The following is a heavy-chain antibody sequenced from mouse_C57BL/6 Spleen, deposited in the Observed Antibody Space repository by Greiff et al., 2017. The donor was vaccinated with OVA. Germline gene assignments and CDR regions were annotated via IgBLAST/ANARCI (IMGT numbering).Heavy chain of an antibody. CDR1: GYTFTSYW. CDR3: ALIYYYGSFYYFDY. Sequence: VQLQQPGTELVKPGASVKLSCKASGYTFTSYWMHWVKQRPGQGLEWIGNINPSNGGTNYNAKFKSKATLTVDKTSSTASMQLSSLTSEDSAVYYCALIYYYGSFYYFDYWGQGTTLTVSS. CDR2: INPSNGGT. V-gene: IGHV1-53*01. D-gene: IGHD1-1*01. J-gene: IGHJ2*01.